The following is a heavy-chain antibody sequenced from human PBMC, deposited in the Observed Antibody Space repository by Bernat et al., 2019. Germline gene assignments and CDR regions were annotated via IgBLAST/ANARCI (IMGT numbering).Heavy chain of an antibody. D-gene: IGHD3-3*01. CDR1: GFIFNDHW. CDR2: IIKDGTYT. J-gene: IGHJ3*02. Sequence: EVQLVESGGGFIQPGGSLRLSCVASGFIFNDHWMAWVHQAPGKGLVWVARIIKDGTYTTYADSVQGRFTISRDNAENTLYLQMDSLRVEDTAVYYCVRDPDYTTLDAYDIWGQGTMVTVST. CDR3: VRDPDYTTLDAYDI. V-gene: IGHV3-74*03.